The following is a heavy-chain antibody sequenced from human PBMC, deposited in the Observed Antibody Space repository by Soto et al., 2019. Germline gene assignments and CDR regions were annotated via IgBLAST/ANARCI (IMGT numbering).Heavy chain of an antibody. D-gene: IGHD4-17*01. CDR3: ARLSKGDTVTTDPIDY. V-gene: IGHV4-30-4*01. Sequence: QVQLQESGPGLVKPSQTLSLTCTVSGGSISSGDYYWSWIRQPPGKGLEWIGYIYYSGSTYYNPSLKSRVTISVDTSKNQFSLKLSSVTAADTAVYYCARLSKGDTVTTDPIDYWGQGTLVTVSS. CDR2: IYYSGST. CDR1: GGSISSGDYY. J-gene: IGHJ4*02.